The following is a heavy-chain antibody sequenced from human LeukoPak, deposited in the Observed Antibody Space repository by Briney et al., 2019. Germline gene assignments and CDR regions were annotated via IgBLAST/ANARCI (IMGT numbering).Heavy chain of an antibody. J-gene: IGHJ4*02. V-gene: IGHV3-21*01. Sequence: GGSLRLSCAASGFTFSSYSMNWVRQAPGRGLEWVSSISSSSSYIYYADSVKGRFTISRDNAKNSLYLQMDSLRAEDTAVYYCARGAVLRYFDWLSLGYFDYWGQGTLVTVSS. CDR1: GFTFSSYS. D-gene: IGHD3-9*01. CDR3: ARGAVLRYFDWLSLGYFDY. CDR2: ISSSSSYI.